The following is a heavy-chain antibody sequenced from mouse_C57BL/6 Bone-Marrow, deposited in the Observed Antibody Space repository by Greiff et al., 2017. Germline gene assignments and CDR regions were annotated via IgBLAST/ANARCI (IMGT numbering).Heavy chain of an antibody. CDR1: GYTFTSYW. D-gene: IGHD1-1*01. CDR2: IPPNSGST. V-gene: IGHV1-64*01. CDR3: ARENYSGRGVYYFDY. J-gene: IGHJ2*01. Sequence: QVQLQQPGAELVKPGASVKLSCKASGYTFTSYWMHWVKQRPGQGLEWIGMIPPNSGSTNYNEKFKSKATLTVDKSSSTAYMQLSSLTSEDSAVYYCARENYSGRGVYYFDYWGQGTTLTVSS.